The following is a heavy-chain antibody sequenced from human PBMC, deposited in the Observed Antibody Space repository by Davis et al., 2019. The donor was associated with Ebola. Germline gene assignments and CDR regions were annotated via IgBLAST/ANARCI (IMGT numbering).Heavy chain of an antibody. Sequence: SSVKVSCKASGGTLSSHAISWVRQAPGQGLEWMGVIIPIFGTPNYAQKFQGRVTITADKSTSTAYMELSSLRSEDTAAYFCARHEIGDFGDSYYHYAMDVWGQGTTVTVSS. CDR1: GGTLSSHA. CDR2: IIPIFGTP. CDR3: ARHEIGDFGDSYYHYAMDV. D-gene: IGHD4-17*01. V-gene: IGHV1-69*06. J-gene: IGHJ6*02.